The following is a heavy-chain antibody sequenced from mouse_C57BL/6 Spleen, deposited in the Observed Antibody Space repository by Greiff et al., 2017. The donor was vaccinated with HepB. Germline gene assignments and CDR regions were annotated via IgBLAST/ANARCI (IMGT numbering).Heavy chain of an antibody. J-gene: IGHJ2*01. CDR1: GYTFTSYW. CDR3: AREFITQGYFDY. Sequence: VQLQQPGAELVKPGASVKLSCKASGYTFTSYWMHWVKQRPGRGLGWIGRIDPNSGGTKYNEKFKSKATLTVDKPSSTAYMQLSSLTSEDSAVYYCAREFITQGYFDYWGQGTTLTVSS. CDR2: IDPNSGGT. D-gene: IGHD1-1*01. V-gene: IGHV1-72*01.